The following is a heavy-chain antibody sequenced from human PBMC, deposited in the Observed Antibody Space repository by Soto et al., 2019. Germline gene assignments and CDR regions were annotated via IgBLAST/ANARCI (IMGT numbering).Heavy chain of an antibody. V-gene: IGHV3-30*18. J-gene: IGHJ6*02. D-gene: IGHD6-13*01. CDR2: ISYDGSNK. Sequence: GGSLRLSCAASGFTFSSYGMHWVRQAPGKGLEWVAVISYDGSNKYYADSVKGRFTISRDNSKNTLYLQMNSLRAEDTAVYYCAKDLLYSSSSGRTAVYYGMDVWGQGTTVTVSS. CDR1: GFTFSSYG. CDR3: AKDLLYSSSSGRTAVYYGMDV.